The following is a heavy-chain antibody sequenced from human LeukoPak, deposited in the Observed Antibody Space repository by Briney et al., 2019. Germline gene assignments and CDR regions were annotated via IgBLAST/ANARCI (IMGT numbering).Heavy chain of an antibody. CDR3: ATSSRGDYYDSSANYYVLDY. J-gene: IGHJ4*02. V-gene: IGHV3-11*01. CDR2: ISSGGTAI. Sequence: PGGSLRLSCEASGLIFSDHYMTWIRQAPGKGLEWVSYISSGGTAIYYADSVKRRFTISKDNSKNSLYLQMDSLGAEDTAVYYCATSSRGDYYDSSANYYVLDYWGQGSLVTVSS. D-gene: IGHD3-22*01. CDR1: GLIFSDHY.